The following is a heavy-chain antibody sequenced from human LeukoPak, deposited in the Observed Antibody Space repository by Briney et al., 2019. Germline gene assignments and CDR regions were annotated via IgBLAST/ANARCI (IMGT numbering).Heavy chain of an antibody. CDR2: VSSSGTT. CDR3: ARDANARAWDY. D-gene: IGHD1-1*01. V-gene: IGHV4-4*07. Sequence: SETLSLTCTVSGGSISSYYWTWIRQPAGEGLDWIGRVSSSGTTNYNPSLKSRVTISVDTSKNQFSLNLTSVTAADTAVYYCARDANARAWDYWGQGTLVTVSS. CDR1: GGSISSYY. J-gene: IGHJ4*02.